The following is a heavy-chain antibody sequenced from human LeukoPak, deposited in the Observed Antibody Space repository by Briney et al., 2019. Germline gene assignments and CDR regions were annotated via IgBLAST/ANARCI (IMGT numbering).Heavy chain of an antibody. CDR2: IYYSGST. J-gene: IGHJ4*02. CDR1: GGSISSYY. Sequence: SETLSLTCTVSGGSISSYYWSWIRQPPGKGLEWIGYIYYSGSTNYNPSLKSRVTISVDTSKNQFSLKLSSVTAADTAVYYCARTDYYDSSGNPASFDYWGQGTLVTVSS. CDR3: ARTDYYDSSGNPASFDY. D-gene: IGHD3-22*01. V-gene: IGHV4-59*08.